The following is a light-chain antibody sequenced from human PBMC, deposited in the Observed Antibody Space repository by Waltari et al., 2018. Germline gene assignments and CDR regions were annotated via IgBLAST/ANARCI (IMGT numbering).Light chain of an antibody. Sequence: EIVMTQPPDIVSVSPGERITLSCRASQSVDGNLAWYQQKPGQAPRLLVHGVSIRASGIPARFSGSASGTEFTLTISGLQSEDCAVYHCHQYTNWPWTYGQGTKVEIK. CDR2: GVS. CDR3: HQYTNWPWT. CDR1: QSVDGN. J-gene: IGKJ1*01. V-gene: IGKV3D-15*01.